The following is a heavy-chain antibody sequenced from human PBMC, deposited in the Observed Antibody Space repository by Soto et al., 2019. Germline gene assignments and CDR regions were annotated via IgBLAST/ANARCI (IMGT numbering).Heavy chain of an antibody. CDR2: ISSGSAFI. J-gene: IGHJ5*02. CDR3: TRDQGGSYDSWFDP. V-gene: IGHV3-21*01. D-gene: IGHD1-26*01. Sequence: EVQVVESGGGLVKPGGSLRLSCNFSFSMYSMVWVRRAPGKGRGWVASISSGSAFIKYADSGKGRFTISRDNAKNSVSLQMDSLRVEDTAMYYCTRDQGGSYDSWFDPWGRGTLVTVSS. CDR1: FSMYS.